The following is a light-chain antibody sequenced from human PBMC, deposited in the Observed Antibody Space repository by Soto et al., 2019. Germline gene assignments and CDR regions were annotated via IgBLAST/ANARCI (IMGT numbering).Light chain of an antibody. CDR2: AAS. V-gene: IGKV1-39*01. CDR3: QQHNQWPIT. Sequence: DIQMTQSPSTLSASVGDRVTITCRASQSISSYLNWYQQKPGKAPKLLIYAASSLQSGVPSRFSGSGSGTEFTLTINSLQSEDSAVYYCQQHNQWPITFGQGTRLEIK. J-gene: IGKJ5*01. CDR1: QSISSY.